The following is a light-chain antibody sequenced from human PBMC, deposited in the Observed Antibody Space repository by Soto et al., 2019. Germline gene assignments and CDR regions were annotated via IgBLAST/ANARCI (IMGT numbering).Light chain of an antibody. CDR2: DAS. V-gene: IGKV3-11*01. CDR1: QSVSSY. Sequence: EIVLTQSPATLSLSPGERAILSCRASQSVSSYLAWYQQKPGQAPRLLIYDASNRATGIPARFSGRGSGTDFTLTISSLEPEDFAVYYCQQRSNWPLITFGQGTRLESK. CDR3: QQRSNWPLIT. J-gene: IGKJ5*01.